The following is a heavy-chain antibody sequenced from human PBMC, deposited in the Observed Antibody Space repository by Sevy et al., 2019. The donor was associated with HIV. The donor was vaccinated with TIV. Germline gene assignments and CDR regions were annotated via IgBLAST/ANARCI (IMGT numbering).Heavy chain of an antibody. Sequence: ASVKVSCKASGYTFTSYGISWVRQAPGRGLEWMGWISAYNGNTNYAQKLQGRVTMTTDTSTSTAYMELRSLRSDDTAVYYCGVVAATPGFPLDYWGQGTLVTVSS. CDR3: GVVAATPGFPLDY. D-gene: IGHD2-15*01. V-gene: IGHV1-18*04. CDR2: ISAYNGNT. CDR1: GYTFTSYG. J-gene: IGHJ4*02.